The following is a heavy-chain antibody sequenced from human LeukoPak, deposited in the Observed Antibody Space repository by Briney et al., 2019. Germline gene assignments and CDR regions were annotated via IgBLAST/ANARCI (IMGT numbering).Heavy chain of an antibody. D-gene: IGHD1-26*01. CDR2: ISFDGTTK. Sequence: GGSLRLSCAPSGFTFSTYAMHWVRQAPGKGLEWVAVISFDGTTKYHADSVKGRLTIPRDNSKNTLYLQMNTLRAEDTAVYYCARVRIVGSTYDAFDIWGQGTMVTVSS. CDR1: GFTFSTYA. V-gene: IGHV3-30-3*01. J-gene: IGHJ3*02. CDR3: ARVRIVGSTYDAFDI.